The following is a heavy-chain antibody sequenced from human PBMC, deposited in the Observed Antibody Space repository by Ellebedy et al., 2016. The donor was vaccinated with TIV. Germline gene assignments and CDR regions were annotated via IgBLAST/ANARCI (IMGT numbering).Heavy chain of an antibody. D-gene: IGHD7-27*01. Sequence: PGGSLRLSCAASGFTFSSYGMHWVRQAPGKGLEWVAVISYDGSNKYYADSVKGRFTISRDNSKNTLYLQMNSLRAEDTAVYYCARDLGSWRPGPFDYWGQGTLVTVSS. J-gene: IGHJ4*02. V-gene: IGHV3-30*03. CDR3: ARDLGSWRPGPFDY. CDR1: GFTFSSYG. CDR2: ISYDGSNK.